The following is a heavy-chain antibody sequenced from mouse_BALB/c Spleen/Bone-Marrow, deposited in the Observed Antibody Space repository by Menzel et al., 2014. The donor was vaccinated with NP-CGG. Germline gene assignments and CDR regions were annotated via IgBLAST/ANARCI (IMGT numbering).Heavy chain of an antibody. J-gene: IGHJ2*01. D-gene: IGHD1-1*01. Sequence: QVQLQQSGAELAKPGASVKMSCKASGYTFTSYWMHWVKQRPGQGLEWIGYINPSTGYTEYNQKFKDKATLTADKSSSPAYMQLSSLTSEDSAVYYCALVISYRYYFDYWGQGTTRTVSS. CDR1: GYTFTSYW. CDR2: INPSTGYT. CDR3: ALVISYRYYFDY. V-gene: IGHV1-7*01.